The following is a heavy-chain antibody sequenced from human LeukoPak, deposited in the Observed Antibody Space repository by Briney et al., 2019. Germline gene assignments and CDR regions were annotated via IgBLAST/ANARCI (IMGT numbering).Heavy chain of an antibody. J-gene: IGHJ6*03. V-gene: IGHV1-46*01. D-gene: IGHD5-12*01. CDR2: INPSGGST. Sequence: ASVKVSCKASGYTFTSYYMHWVRQAPGQGLEWMGIINPSGGSTSYAQKFQGRVTMTRDMSTSTVYMELSSLGSEDTAVYYCARDSLPNFATHYYYYYMDVWGKGTTVTVSS. CDR1: GYTFTSYY. CDR3: ARDSLPNFATHYYYYYMDV.